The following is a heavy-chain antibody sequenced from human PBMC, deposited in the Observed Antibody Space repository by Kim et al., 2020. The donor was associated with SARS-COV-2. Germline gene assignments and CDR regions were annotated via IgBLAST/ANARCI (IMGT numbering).Heavy chain of an antibody. CDR1: GFTFSSYA. D-gene: IGHD6-19*01. Sequence: GSLRLSCAASGFTFSSYAMHWVRQAPGKGLEWVAVISYDGSNKYYADSVKGRFTISRDNSKNTLYLQMNSLRAEDTAVYYCVVAVAGTGVYFDYWGQGTLVTVSS. V-gene: IGHV3-30*04. J-gene: IGHJ4*02. CDR3: VVAVAGTGVYFDY. CDR2: ISYDGSNK.